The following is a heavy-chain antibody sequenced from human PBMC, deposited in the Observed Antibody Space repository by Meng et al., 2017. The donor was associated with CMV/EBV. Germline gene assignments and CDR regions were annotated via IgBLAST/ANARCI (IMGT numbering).Heavy chain of an antibody. V-gene: IGHV3-21*01. D-gene: IGHD6-13*01. CDR3: ARVGYSSSSY. CDR2: ISSSSSYI. CDR1: GFTFSSYS. J-gene: IGHJ4*02. Sequence: GESLKISCAASGFTFSSYSMNWVRQAPGKGLEWVSSISSSSSYIYYADSVKGRFTISRDNAKNSLYLQMNSLRAEDTAVYYCARVGYSSSSYWGQGTLVTVSS.